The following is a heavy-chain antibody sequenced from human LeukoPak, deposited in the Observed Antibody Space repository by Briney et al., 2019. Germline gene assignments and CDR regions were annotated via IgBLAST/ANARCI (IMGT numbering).Heavy chain of an antibody. J-gene: IGHJ4*02. D-gene: IGHD5-18*01. CDR1: GGSFSGYY. CDR3: ARGGAKPPPSYSYGRRPRYFDY. CDR2: INHSGST. Sequence: SETLSLTCAVYGGSFSGYYLSWIRQPPGKGLEWIGEINHSGSTNYNPSLKSRVTISVDTSKNQFSLKLSSVTAADTAVYYCARGGAKPPPSYSYGRRPRYFDYWGQGTLVTVSS. V-gene: IGHV4-34*01.